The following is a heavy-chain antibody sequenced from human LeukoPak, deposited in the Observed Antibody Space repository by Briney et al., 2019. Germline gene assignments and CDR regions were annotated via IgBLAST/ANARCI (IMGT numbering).Heavy chain of an antibody. CDR2: IKQDGSEK. Sequence: GGSLRLSCAASGFTFSSYWMSWVRQAPGKGLEWVANIKQDGSEKYYVDSVKGRFTISRDNSKNTLYLQMNSLRAEDTAVYYCARKGITIFGVVIDFDYWGQGTLVTVSS. CDR1: GFTFSSYW. J-gene: IGHJ4*02. D-gene: IGHD3-3*01. V-gene: IGHV3-7*01. CDR3: ARKGITIFGVVIDFDY.